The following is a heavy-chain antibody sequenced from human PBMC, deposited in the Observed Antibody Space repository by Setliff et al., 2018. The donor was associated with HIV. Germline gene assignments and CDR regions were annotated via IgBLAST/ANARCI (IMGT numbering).Heavy chain of an antibody. CDR3: ARHSPNVGVRGDAFDI. Sequence: SETLSLTCTVSGGSISSHYWIWIRQPPGKGLEWIGYIHYSGATNYIPSLKSRVTISLDTSRTQFSLRLSSVTAAGTAVYYCARHSPNVGVRGDAFDIWGQGTVVTVSS. V-gene: IGHV4-59*08. J-gene: IGHJ3*02. D-gene: IGHD2-8*01. CDR2: IHYSGAT. CDR1: GGSISSHY.